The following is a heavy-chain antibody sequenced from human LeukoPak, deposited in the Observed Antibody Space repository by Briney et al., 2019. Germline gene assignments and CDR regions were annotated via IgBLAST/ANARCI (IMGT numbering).Heavy chain of an antibody. CDR2: IYYSGST. V-gene: IGHV4-59*01. CDR1: GGSISSYY. D-gene: IGHD3-16*01. Sequence: PSETLSLTCTVSGGSISSYYWSWIRQPPGKGLEWIGYIYYSGSTNYNPSLKSRVTISVDTSKNQFSLKLSSVTAADTAVYYCARERSGGRVWLDPWGQGTLVTVSS. CDR3: ARERSGGRVWLDP. J-gene: IGHJ5*02.